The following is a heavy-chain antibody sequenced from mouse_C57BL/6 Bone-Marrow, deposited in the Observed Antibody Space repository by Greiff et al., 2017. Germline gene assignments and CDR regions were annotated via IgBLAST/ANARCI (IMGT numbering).Heavy chain of an antibody. Sequence: QVQLQQPGAELVRPGSSVKLSCKASGYTFTSYWMHWVKQRPIQGLEWIGNIDPSDSETHYNQKFKDKATLTVDKSSSTAYMQLSSLTSEDSAVYYCARGDDGYSYWYFDVWGTGTTVTVSS. J-gene: IGHJ1*03. D-gene: IGHD2-3*01. CDR1: GYTFTSYW. CDR3: ARGDDGYSYWYFDV. V-gene: IGHV1-52*01. CDR2: IDPSDSET.